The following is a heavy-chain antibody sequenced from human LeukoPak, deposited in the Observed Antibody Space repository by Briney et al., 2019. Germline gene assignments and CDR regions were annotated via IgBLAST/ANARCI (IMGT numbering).Heavy chain of an antibody. CDR2: FDPEDGET. V-gene: IGHV1-24*01. D-gene: IGHD1-26*01. CDR1: GYTLTELS. J-gene: IGHJ3*02. Sequence: ASVKVSCKVSGYTLTELSMHWVRQAPGKGLEWMGGFDPEDGETIYAQKFQGRVTMTEDTSTDTAYMELRSLRSDDTAVYYCARDGHYSGSYYGNAFDIWGQGTMVTVSS. CDR3: ARDGHYSGSYYGNAFDI.